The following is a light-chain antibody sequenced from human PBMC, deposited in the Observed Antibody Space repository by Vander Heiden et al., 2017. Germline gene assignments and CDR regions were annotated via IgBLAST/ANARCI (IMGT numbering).Light chain of an antibody. Sequence: QSALTQPLSVSGSPGQPVTISCTGTSSDVGGYNYVSWYQQHPGKAPKLMIYDVSKRPSGVPDRFSGSKSGNTASLTISGLQAEDEADYYCCSYAGSYTYVFATGTKVTVL. CDR2: DVS. J-gene: IGLJ1*01. CDR1: SSDVGGYNY. CDR3: CSYAGSYTYV. V-gene: IGLV2-11*01.